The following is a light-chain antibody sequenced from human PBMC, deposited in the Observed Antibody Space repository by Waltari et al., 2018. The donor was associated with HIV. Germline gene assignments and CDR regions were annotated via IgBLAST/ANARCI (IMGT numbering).Light chain of an antibody. J-gene: IGKJ1*01. V-gene: IGKV4-1*01. CDR3: QQYYSTPLT. CDR1: PSIFYNSNSKNY. Sequence: DIVMTQSPAPLPVSLAARAAINSTSSPSIFYNSNSKNYLAWYQQKPGQPPRLLIYWASTRESGVPDRFSGSGSGTDFTLTISSLQAEDVAVYYCQQYYSTPLTFGQGTKVEIK. CDR2: WAS.